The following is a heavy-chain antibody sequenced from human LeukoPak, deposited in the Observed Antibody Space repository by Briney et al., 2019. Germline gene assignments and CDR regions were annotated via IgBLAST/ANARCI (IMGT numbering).Heavy chain of an antibody. CDR1: GFTFSSYW. D-gene: IGHD6-13*01. CDR2: IKQDGSEK. V-gene: IGHV3-7*01. CDR3: ARDWVAAAGIGAFDI. Sequence: PGGSLRLSCAASGFTFSSYWMSWVRQAPGKGLEWVANIKQDGSEKYYVDSVKGRFTISRDNARNSLYLQMNSLRAEDTAVYYCARDWVAAAGIGAFDIWGQGTMVTVSS. J-gene: IGHJ3*02.